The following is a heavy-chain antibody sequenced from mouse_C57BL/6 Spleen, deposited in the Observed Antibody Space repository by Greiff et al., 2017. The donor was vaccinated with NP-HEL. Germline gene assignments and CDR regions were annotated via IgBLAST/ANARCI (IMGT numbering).Heavy chain of an antibody. CDR1: GFTFSSYT. V-gene: IGHV5-9*01. J-gene: IGHJ4*01. CDR2: ISGGGGNT. Sequence: EVKLEESGGGLVKPGGSLKLSCAASGFTFSSYTMSWVRQTPEKRLEWVATISGGGGNTYYPDSVKGRFTISRDNAKNTLYLQMSSLRSEDTALYYCARRAFYGVDYWGQGTSVTVSS. CDR3: ARRAFYGVDY. D-gene: IGHD1-1*01.